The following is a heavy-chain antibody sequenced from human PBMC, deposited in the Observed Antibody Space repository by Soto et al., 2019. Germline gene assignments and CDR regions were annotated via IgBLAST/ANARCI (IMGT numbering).Heavy chain of an antibody. Sequence: QITLKESGPTLVKPTQTLTLTCTFSGFSLSTSGVGVGWIRQPPGKALQWLALIYWDDDKRYSPSLKTRLTITQDTSKNLVALTMTHTDPVHTATYYCAHRRTYGWYDFDYWGQGTLVTVSS. J-gene: IGHJ4*02. V-gene: IGHV2-5*02. D-gene: IGHD6-19*01. CDR3: AHRRTYGWYDFDY. CDR1: GFSLSTSGVG. CDR2: IYWDDDK.